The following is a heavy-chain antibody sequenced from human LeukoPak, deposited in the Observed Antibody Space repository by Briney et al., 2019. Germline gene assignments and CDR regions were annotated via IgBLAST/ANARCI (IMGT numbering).Heavy chain of an antibody. CDR1: GFTFSSYA. D-gene: IGHD4-23*01. V-gene: IGHV3-23*01. CDR2: ISGSGGST. J-gene: IGHJ4*02. Sequence: AGGSLRLSCAASGFTFSSYAMSWARQAPGKGLEWVSAISGSGGSTYYADSVKGRFTISRDNSKNTLYLQMNSLRAEDTAVYYCATGGNLFWGVDYWGQGTLVTVSS. CDR3: ATGGNLFWGVDY.